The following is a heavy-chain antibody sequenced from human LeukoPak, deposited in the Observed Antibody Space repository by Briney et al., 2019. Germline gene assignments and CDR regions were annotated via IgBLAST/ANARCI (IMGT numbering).Heavy chain of an antibody. CDR2: INHSGST. CDR1: GGSFSDYY. J-gene: IGHJ4*01. Sequence: PSETLSLTCAVYGGSFSDYYWNWIRQPPGKGLEWIGEINHSGSTNYNPSLKSRVTMSVDTFKNQFSLTLSSVTAADTAVYYCARVRDLEPRGYYLEYGGPGPLAPVSS. V-gene: IGHV4-34*01. D-gene: IGHD3-22*01. CDR3: ARVRDLEPRGYYLEY.